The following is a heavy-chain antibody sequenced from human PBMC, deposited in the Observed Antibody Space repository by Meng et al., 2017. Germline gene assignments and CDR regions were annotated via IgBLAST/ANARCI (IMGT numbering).Heavy chain of an antibody. CDR2: ISSSSSYI. V-gene: IGHV3-21*01. D-gene: IGHD6-13*01. CDR1: GFTFSSYS. Sequence: EVELGESGGGLVKPGGSLRLSCAASGFTFSSYSMNWVRQAPGKGLEWVSSISSSSSYIYYADSVKGRFTISRDNAKNTLYLQMNSLGAEDTAVYYCAREVAAAGSVFDYWGQGTLVTVSS. CDR3: AREVAAAGSVFDY. J-gene: IGHJ4*02.